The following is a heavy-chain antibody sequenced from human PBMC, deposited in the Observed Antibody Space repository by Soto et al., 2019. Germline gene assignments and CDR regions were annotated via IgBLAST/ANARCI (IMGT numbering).Heavy chain of an antibody. CDR3: ARQSGYDYDY. Sequence: QVQLVESGGDLVKPGGSLRLSCIASGFTFSDYYMSWIRQAPGKGLEWVSYISSRGSPIYYAESVKGRFTISRDNAKKSLYLQMNSLTSEDTAVYYCARQSGYDYDYWGQGTLATVSS. V-gene: IGHV3-11*01. J-gene: IGHJ4*02. CDR1: GFTFSDYY. CDR2: ISSRGSPI. D-gene: IGHD5-12*01.